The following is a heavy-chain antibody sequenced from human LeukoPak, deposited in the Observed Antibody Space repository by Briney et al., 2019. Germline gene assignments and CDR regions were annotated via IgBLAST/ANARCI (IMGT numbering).Heavy chain of an antibody. CDR2: MNPNSGNT. D-gene: IGHD3-16*02. Sequence: ASVKVSCKASGYTFTSYDINWVRQATGQGLEWMGWMNPNSGNTGYAQKFQGRVTMTRNTSISTAYMELSSLRSEDTAVYYCAKSSRDDYVWGSYRPGDFDYWGQGTLVTVSS. J-gene: IGHJ4*02. CDR1: GYTFTSYD. CDR3: AKSSRDDYVWGSYRPGDFDY. V-gene: IGHV1-8*01.